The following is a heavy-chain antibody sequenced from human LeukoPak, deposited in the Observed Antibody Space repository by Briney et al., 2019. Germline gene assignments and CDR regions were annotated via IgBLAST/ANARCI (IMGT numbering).Heavy chain of an antibody. CDR3: AREGGFYRPLDY. CDR1: GGSISSYY. J-gene: IGHJ4*02. CDR2: VHLDGRT. V-gene: IGHV4-59*12. Sequence: SETLSLTCTVSGGSISSYYWSWVRQPPGKGLEWSGEVHLDGRTNYNPSLTGRLTMSVDLYENHISLKMTSVTAADTAVYYCAREGGFYRPLDYSGQGMLVTVSS. D-gene: IGHD3-3*01.